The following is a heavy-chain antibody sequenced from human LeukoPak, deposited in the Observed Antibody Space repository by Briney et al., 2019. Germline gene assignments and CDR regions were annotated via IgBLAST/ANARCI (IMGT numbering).Heavy chain of an antibody. CDR3: AREQGGSYSNDAFDI. D-gene: IGHD1-26*01. CDR1: GFTFSSYA. Sequence: GGSLRLSCAASGFTFSSYAMHWVRQAPGKGLEWVAVISYDGSNKYYADSVKGRFTISRDNSKNTLYLQMNSLRAEDTAVYYCAREQGGSYSNDAFDIWGQGTMVTVSS. V-gene: IGHV3-30-3*01. J-gene: IGHJ3*02. CDR2: ISYDGSNK.